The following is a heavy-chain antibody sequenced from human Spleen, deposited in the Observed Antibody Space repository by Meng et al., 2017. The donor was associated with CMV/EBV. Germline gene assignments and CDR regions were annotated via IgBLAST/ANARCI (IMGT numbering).Heavy chain of an antibody. J-gene: IGHJ5*02. Sequence: GESLKISCAASGFTFSSYSMNWVRQAPGKGLEWVAVISYDGSNKYYADSVKGRFTISRDNSKNTLYLQMNSLRAEDTAVYYCARGPGYCSSTSCYYWFDPWGQGTLVTVSS. CDR3: ARGPGYCSSTSCYYWFDP. CDR2: ISYDGSNK. CDR1: GFTFSSYS. V-gene: IGHV3-30*03. D-gene: IGHD2-2*01.